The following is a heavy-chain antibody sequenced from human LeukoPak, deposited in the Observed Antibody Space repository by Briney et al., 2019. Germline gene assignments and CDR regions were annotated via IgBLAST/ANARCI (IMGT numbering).Heavy chain of an antibody. CDR2: IIPIFGTA. Sequence: SVKVSCKASGGTFSSYAISWVRQAPGRGLEWMGGIIPIFGTANYAQKFQGRVTITADESTSTAYMELSSLRSEDTAVYYCARTSYDYVWGSYRLFDYWGQGTLVTVSS. J-gene: IGHJ4*02. CDR3: ARTSYDYVWGSYRLFDY. CDR1: GGTFSSYA. D-gene: IGHD3-16*02. V-gene: IGHV1-69*13.